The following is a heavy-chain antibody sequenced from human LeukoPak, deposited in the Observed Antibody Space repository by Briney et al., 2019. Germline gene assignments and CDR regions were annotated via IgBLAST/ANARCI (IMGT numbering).Heavy chain of an antibody. CDR2: INHSRST. CDR3: ARVKHGDYVYCYYGMDV. V-gene: IGHV4-34*01. CDR1: GGSFSGYY. Sequence: SETLSLTCAVYGGSFSGYYWSWIRQPPGKGLEWIGEINHSRSTNYNPSLKSRVTISVDTSKNQFSLKLSSVTAADTAVYYCARVKHGDYVYCYYGMDVWGQGTTVTVSS. D-gene: IGHD4-17*01. J-gene: IGHJ6*02.